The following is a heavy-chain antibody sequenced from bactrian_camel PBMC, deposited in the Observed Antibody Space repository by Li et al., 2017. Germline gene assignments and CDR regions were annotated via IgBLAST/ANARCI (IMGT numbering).Heavy chain of an antibody. D-gene: IGHD2*01. Sequence: QLVESGGGSVQAGGSLRLSCATSGYTDSTYCIGWFRQAPGNKREGVANIESVGPTTYADSVKGRFTISQDNAKNTLYLQMNSLKTEDTAVYFCAPGDCSGRYCYPPGQGTQVTVS. V-gene: IGHV3S26*01. CDR2: IESVGPT. CDR1: GYTDSTYC. J-gene: IGHJ4*01.